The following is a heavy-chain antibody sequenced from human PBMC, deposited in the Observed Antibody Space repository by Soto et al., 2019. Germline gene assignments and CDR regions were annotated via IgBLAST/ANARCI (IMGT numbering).Heavy chain of an antibody. V-gene: IGHV4-39*01. CDR1: GGSISSSSYY. J-gene: IGHJ6*02. Sequence: SETLSLTCTVSGGSISSSSYYCGWIRQPPGKGLEWIGSIYYSVNTYYNPSLKSRVTISVDTSKNQFSLELSSVTAADTAVYYCASLPSQWLVLSYYGMDVWGQGTTVT. CDR2: IYYSVNT. D-gene: IGHD6-19*01. CDR3: ASLPSQWLVLSYYGMDV.